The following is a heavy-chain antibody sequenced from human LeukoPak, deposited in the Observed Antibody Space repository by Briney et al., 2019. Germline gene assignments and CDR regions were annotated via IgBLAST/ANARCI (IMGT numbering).Heavy chain of an antibody. Sequence: GGSLRLSCAASGFTLSNHWMIWVRQASGKGLECVANIKQDGTEKYYLDSVKGRFTISRDNAKNSLYLQMNSLRVEDTAVYYCAKDAAPMVRDIYYFDYWGQGTLVTVSS. CDR1: GFTLSNHW. D-gene: IGHD3-10*01. J-gene: IGHJ4*02. CDR3: AKDAAPMVRDIYYFDY. V-gene: IGHV3-7*03. CDR2: IKQDGTEK.